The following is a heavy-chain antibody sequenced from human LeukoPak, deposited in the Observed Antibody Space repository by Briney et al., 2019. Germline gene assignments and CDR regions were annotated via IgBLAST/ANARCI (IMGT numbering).Heavy chain of an antibody. V-gene: IGHV3-23*01. CDR1: ESTMRDHA. D-gene: IGHD1-26*01. Sequence: GGSLRLACAASESTMRDHAISWVRQAPGKGLEWVSAISYGDDSTYYADSVKGRVTVSRDKFIDTLYLHMSSLRVEDTALYFCVRDGAQPGYYFDFWGQGSLVTVSS. J-gene: IGHJ4*02. CDR3: VRDGAQPGYYFDF. CDR2: ISYGDDST.